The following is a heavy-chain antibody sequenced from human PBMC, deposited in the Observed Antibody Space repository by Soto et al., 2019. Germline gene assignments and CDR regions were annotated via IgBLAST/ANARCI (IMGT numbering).Heavy chain of an antibody. CDR2: IIPIYGTA. Sequence: ASVKVSCKASGYTFTSYAMHWVRQAPGQRLEWMGGIIPIYGTANYAQKFQGRVTITADESTSTAYMELSSLRSEDTAVYYCARTYYDILTGYSLNWFDPWGQGTLVTVSS. J-gene: IGHJ5*02. CDR3: ARTYYDILTGYSLNWFDP. D-gene: IGHD3-9*01. CDR1: GYTFTSYA. V-gene: IGHV1-69*13.